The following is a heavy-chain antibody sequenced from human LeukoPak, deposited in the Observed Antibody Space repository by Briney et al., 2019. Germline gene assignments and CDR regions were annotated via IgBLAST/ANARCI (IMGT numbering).Heavy chain of an antibody. J-gene: IGHJ4*02. CDR1: GFIFNNYA. D-gene: IGHD1-1*01. CDR2: ITSGGSST. V-gene: IGHV3-23*01. Sequence: GGSLRLSCAASGFIFNNYAMSWGRQAPGKGLEWVSTITSGGSSTYYADSVKGRFSISRDNSKNMLYLQMTSLRAEDTAVYYCARDNDVCRGASCLLFDYWGQGNLVTVSS. CDR3: ARDNDVCRGASCLLFDY.